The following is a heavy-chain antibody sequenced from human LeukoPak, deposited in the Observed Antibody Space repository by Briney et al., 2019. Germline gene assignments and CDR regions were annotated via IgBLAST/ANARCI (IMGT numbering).Heavy chain of an antibody. Sequence: KASETLSLTCAVYGGSFSGYYWSWIRQPPGKGLEWIGYVYYSGTTNYNPSLRSRVTISVDTSKNQFSLKLSSVTAADTAVYYCARGGIQLWSNNWVDPWGQGILVTVSS. D-gene: IGHD5-18*01. J-gene: IGHJ5*02. V-gene: IGHV4-59*01. CDR2: VYYSGTT. CDR3: ARGGIQLWSNNWVDP. CDR1: GGSFSGYY.